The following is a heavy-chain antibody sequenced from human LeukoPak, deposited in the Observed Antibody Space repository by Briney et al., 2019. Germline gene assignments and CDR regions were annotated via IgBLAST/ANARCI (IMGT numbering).Heavy chain of an antibody. J-gene: IGHJ4*02. V-gene: IGHV4-59*11. CDR3: AREGGYSYGDAPLHFDH. CDR2: IDHTGST. Sequence: SETLSLICSVSGDSISMHYWSWIRQPPGKGLEWIGYIDHTGSTNYNPSLNSRVTISRDTSKNHFSLELSSVTAADTAVYYCAREGGYSYGDAPLHFDHWGQGILVTVSS. CDR1: GDSISMHY. D-gene: IGHD5-18*01.